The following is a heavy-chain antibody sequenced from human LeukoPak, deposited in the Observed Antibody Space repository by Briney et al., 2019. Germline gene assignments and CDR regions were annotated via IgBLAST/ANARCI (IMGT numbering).Heavy chain of an antibody. CDR2: INPNSGGT. J-gene: IGHJ4*02. Sequence: ASVKVSCKASGYTFTGYYMHWVRQAPGQGLEWMGRINPNSGGTNYAQKFQGRVTMTRDTSISTAYMELSRLRSDDTAVYYCGRKAGDCGGGSCYSIDYWGQGALVTVSS. CDR3: GRKAGDCGGGSCYSIDY. V-gene: IGHV1-2*06. CDR1: GYTFTGYY. D-gene: IGHD2-15*01.